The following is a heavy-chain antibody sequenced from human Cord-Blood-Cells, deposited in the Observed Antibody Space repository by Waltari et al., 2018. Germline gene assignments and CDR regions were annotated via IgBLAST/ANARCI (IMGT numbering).Heavy chain of an antibody. J-gene: IGHJ2*01. Sequence: EVQLVESGGGLVKPGGSLRLSCAASGFTFSSYSMNWVRQAPRKELEVFSFISSSSSYIYYADSVKGRFTISRDNAKNSLYLQMNSLRAEDTAVYYCARDFRPFDLWGRGTLVTVSS. CDR3: ARDFRPFDL. CDR1: GFTFSSYS. CDR2: ISSSSSYI. V-gene: IGHV3-21*01.